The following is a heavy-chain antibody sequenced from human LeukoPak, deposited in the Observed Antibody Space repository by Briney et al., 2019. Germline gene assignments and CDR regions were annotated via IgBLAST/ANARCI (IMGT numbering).Heavy chain of an antibody. CDR1: GGSISSGSYY. CDR3: ASSRGN. V-gene: IGHV4-61*02. Sequence: SETLSLTCTVSGGSISSGSYYWSWIRQPAGKGLEWIGRIYTSGSTNYNPSLKSRVTISVDTSKNQFSLKLNSVTAADTAVYYCASSRGNWGQGTLVTVSS. J-gene: IGHJ4*02. CDR2: IYTSGST. D-gene: IGHD3-16*01.